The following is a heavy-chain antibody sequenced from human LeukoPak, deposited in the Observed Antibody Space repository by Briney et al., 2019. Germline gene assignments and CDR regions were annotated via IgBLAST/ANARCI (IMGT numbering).Heavy chain of an antibody. CDR3: AKETTYYLDY. V-gene: IGHV3-23*01. D-gene: IGHD2/OR15-2a*01. Sequence: GGSLRLSCAASGFTFSSSAMSWVRQAPGKGLEWVSAISNNGGYTYYADSVQGRFTISRDNSKSTLCLQMNSLRAEDTAVYYCAKETTYYLDYWGQGTLVTVSS. J-gene: IGHJ4*02. CDR2: ISNNGGYT. CDR1: GFTFSSSA.